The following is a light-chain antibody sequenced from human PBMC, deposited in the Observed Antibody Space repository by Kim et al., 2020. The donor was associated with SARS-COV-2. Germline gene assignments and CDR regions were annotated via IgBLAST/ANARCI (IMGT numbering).Light chain of an antibody. J-gene: IGKJ2*01. CDR2: GAS. Sequence: EIVMTQSPATLSVSPGERATLSCRASQSVSSNLAWYQQKPGQAPRLLIYGASIRATGIPARFSGSGSGTEFTLTISILQSEDFAAYYCQQYNDWPGTFGQGTELEI. CDR1: QSVSSN. V-gene: IGKV3D-15*03. CDR3: QQYNDWPGT.